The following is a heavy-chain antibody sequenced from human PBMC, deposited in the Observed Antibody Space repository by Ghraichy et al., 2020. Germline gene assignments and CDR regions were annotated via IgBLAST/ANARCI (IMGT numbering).Heavy chain of an antibody. CDR1: GFTFSSSW. D-gene: IGHD3-16*01. J-gene: IGHJ4*02. CDR2: VNSDESTT. CDR3: VRDLDYGFQY. Sequence: GGSLRLSCAASGFTFSSSWMHWVRQGPGKGLVWVSHVNSDESTTNYADSVRGRFTISRDNAKNTLHLQMNSLRAEDTAVYYCVRDLDYGFQYWGQGILVIVS. V-gene: IGHV3-74*01.